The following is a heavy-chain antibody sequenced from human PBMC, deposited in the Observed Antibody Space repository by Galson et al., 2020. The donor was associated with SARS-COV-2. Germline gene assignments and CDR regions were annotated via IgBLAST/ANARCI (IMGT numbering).Heavy chain of an antibody. V-gene: IGHV3-53*01. CDR3: AADPYGGSIGV. J-gene: IGHJ4*02. CDR1: VFTVRTYY. CDR2: INSDGTT. D-gene: IGHD5-12*01. Sequence: GGSLRLSCASVFTVRTYYMSWVRQAPGKGLEWVALINSDGTTHYADIVKGRFIISRDNSKNTLFLQMNSLGVEDTAIYYCAADPYGGSIGVWGQGTLVTVTS.